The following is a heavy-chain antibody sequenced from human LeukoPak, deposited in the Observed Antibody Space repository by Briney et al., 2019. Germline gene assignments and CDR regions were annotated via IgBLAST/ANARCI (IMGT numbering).Heavy chain of an antibody. V-gene: IGHV1-69*05. CDR3: ARTSNGYSSGWHYYYYMDV. Sequence: SVKVSCKASGGTFSSYSISWVRQAPEQGLEWMGGIIPIFGTANYAQKFQGRVTITTDESTSTAYMELSSLRSEDTAVYYCARTSNGYSSGWHYYYYMDVWGKGTTVTVSS. CDR2: IIPIFGTA. J-gene: IGHJ6*03. CDR1: GGTFSSYS. D-gene: IGHD6-19*01.